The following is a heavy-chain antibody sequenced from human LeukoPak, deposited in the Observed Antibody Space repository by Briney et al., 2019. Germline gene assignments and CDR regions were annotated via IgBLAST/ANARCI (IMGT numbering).Heavy chain of an antibody. V-gene: IGHV3-9*01. Sequence: GGSLRLSCAASGFSFDDYAMHWVRQAPGKGLEWVSGIRWHSGRIAYADSVRGRFTISRDNAKNSLSLQMNSLRDDDTAVYYCAKDAYGGATFFYYMDVWGKGTTVIVSS. CDR3: AKDAYGGATFFYYMDV. CDR1: GFSFDDYA. D-gene: IGHD2/OR15-2a*01. J-gene: IGHJ6*03. CDR2: IRWHSGRI.